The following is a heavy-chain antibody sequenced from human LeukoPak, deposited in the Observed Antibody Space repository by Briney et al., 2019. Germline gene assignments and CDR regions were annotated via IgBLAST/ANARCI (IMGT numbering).Heavy chain of an antibody. Sequence: GGSLRLSCAASEFTFSSYAMSWVRQAPGKGLEWVSAISDSGGSTYYADSVKGRFTVSSDNSKNTMYLQMNSLRAEDTAVYYCAKDRRACSSSSCYYRFDYWGQGTLVTVSS. CDR3: AKDRRACSSSSCYYRFDY. CDR1: EFTFSSYA. J-gene: IGHJ4*02. CDR2: ISDSGGST. V-gene: IGHV3-23*01. D-gene: IGHD2-2*01.